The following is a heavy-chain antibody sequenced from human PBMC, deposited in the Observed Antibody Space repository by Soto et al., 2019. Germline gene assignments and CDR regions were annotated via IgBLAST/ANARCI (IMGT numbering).Heavy chain of an antibody. V-gene: IGHV4-39*02. J-gene: IGHJ5*02. D-gene: IGHD6-19*01. CDR1: GGSITSSGYY. Sequence: PSETLSLTCTVSGGSITSSGYYWGCIRQPPGKGLEWIGSIYYTGSTYYNPSLESRVTISADTSKNQFPLKLRSVTAADTAVYYCARERLAVAGKGGWFDPWGQETLVTVSS. CDR3: ARERLAVAGKGGWFDP. CDR2: IYYTGST.